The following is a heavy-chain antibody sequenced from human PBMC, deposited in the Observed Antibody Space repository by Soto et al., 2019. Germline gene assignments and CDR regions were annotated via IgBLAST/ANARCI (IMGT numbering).Heavy chain of an antibody. D-gene: IGHD3-3*01. J-gene: IGHJ5*02. CDR1: GFTFSSYS. CDR3: ARDSSITIFGVVTSGGAYDP. CDR2: ISSSSSTI. V-gene: IGHV3-48*02. Sequence: GGSLRLSCAASGFTFSSYSMNWVRQAPGKGLEWVSYISSSSSTIYYADSVKGRFTISSDNAKNSLYLQMNGLRDEDTAVYYCARDSSITIFGVVTSGGAYDPWGQGTLVTVSS.